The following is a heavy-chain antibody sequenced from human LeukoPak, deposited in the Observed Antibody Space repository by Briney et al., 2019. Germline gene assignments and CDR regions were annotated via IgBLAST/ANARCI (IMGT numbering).Heavy chain of an antibody. CDR1: GGSISSGSYY. CDR3: ARVYLDSSGNYYPEAFHV. D-gene: IGHD3-22*01. V-gene: IGHV4-39*07. Sequence: PSETLSLTCTVSGGSISSGSYYWSWIRQPAGKGLEWIGSTFHRGTTYYNPSLNSRVTISIDMSTNQFSLKMRSVTAADTAVYYCARVYLDSSGNYYPEAFHVWGQGTMVTVSS. CDR2: TFHRGTT. J-gene: IGHJ3*01.